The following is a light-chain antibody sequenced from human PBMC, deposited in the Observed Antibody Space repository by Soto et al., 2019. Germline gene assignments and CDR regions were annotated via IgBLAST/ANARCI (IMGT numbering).Light chain of an antibody. J-gene: IGKJ5*01. CDR3: QQYGTSEII. V-gene: IGKV3D-15*01. Sequence: DIVPTHARATLSVSPGARATLSCRASQSVKIYLAWYQQKPGQAPRLLIFGASSRAIGIPARFSGSGSGTEFNLTISSLQSEDFAVFFCQQYGTSEIIFGQGTRLEIK. CDR2: GAS. CDR1: QSVKIY.